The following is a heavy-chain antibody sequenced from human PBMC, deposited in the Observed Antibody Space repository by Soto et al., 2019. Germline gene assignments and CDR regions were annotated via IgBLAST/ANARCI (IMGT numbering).Heavy chain of an antibody. CDR3: ARTHDSSGPGAFDI. CDR2: IIPIFGTA. D-gene: IGHD3-22*01. V-gene: IGHV1-69*06. Sequence: GASVKVSCKASGGTFSSYAISWVRQAPGQGLEWMGGIIPIFGTANYAQKFQGRVTITADKSTSTAYMELSSLRSEDTAVYYCARTHDSSGPGAFDIWGQGTMVTVSS. J-gene: IGHJ3*02. CDR1: GGTFSSYA.